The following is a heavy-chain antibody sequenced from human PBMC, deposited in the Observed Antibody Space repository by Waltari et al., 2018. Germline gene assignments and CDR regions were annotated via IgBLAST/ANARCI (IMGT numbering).Heavy chain of an antibody. CDR2: ISGSGGST. CDR1: GFTFSSYA. CDR3: AKAYYDCWSGKAGYFDY. D-gene: IGHD3-3*01. V-gene: IGHV3-23*04. Sequence: EVQLVESGGGLVQPGGSLRLSCAASGFTFSSYAMSWVRQAPGKGLEWVSAISGSGGSTYYADSVKVRFTISRDNSKNTLYLQMNSLRAEDTAVYYCAKAYYDCWSGKAGYFDYWGQGTLVTVSS. J-gene: IGHJ4*02.